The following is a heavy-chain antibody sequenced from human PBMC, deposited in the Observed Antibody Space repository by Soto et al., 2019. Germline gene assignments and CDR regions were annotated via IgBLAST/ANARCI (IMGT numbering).Heavy chain of an antibody. J-gene: IGHJ3*01. CDR1: GFTFDDFA. D-gene: IGHD3-10*01. CDR2: ISWSSGSI. CDR3: ARGLNYGSGSYILFDDFDL. Sequence: EVQLVESGGGLVQPGRSLRLSCAASGFTFDDFAMHWVRQVPGKALEWVSGISWSSGSIDYADSVKGRFTISRDNAKNSLYLQMNSLRAEDTALYYCARGLNYGSGSYILFDDFDLWGQGTLVSVSS. V-gene: IGHV3-9*01.